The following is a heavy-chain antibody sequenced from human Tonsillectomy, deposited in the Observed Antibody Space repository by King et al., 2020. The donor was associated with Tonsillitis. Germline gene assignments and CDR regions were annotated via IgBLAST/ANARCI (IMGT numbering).Heavy chain of an antibody. Sequence: VQLVESGGGLIQPGGSLRLSCAASGLTVSSNYMSWVRQAPGKGLEWVSDIYSGGSTYYAGSVRGRFTISRDNSKNTVYLQMNSLKGEDTAVYYCARDPSDNGDRRGAFDVWGQRTIVTVSS. CDR3: ARDPSDNGDRRGAFDV. J-gene: IGHJ3*01. D-gene: IGHD4-17*01. V-gene: IGHV3-53*01. CDR1: GLTVSSNY. CDR2: IYSGGST.